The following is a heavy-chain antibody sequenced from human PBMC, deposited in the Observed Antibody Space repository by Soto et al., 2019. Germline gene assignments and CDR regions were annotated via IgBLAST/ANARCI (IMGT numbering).Heavy chain of an antibody. CDR1: GYSFTSYW. J-gene: IGHJ3*01. V-gene: IGHV5-51*01. Sequence: GESLKISCKGSGYSFTSYWIGWVRQMPGKGLEWMGIIYPGDSETIYDPSFQGQVTISADKSTRTAYLQWGNLKASDTAIYYCVARGYKSPNAFDVWGQGALVTVSS. D-gene: IGHD5-12*01. CDR2: IYPGDSET. CDR3: VARGYKSPNAFDV.